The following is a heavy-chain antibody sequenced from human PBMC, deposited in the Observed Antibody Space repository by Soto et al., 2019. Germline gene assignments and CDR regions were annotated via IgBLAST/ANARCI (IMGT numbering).Heavy chain of an antibody. CDR1: GFSFSDYY. J-gene: IGHJ5*02. CDR2: ISSSGNSI. Sequence: QEQLVESGGGVVKPGGSLRLSCTASGFSFSDYYMSWIRQAPGKGLECIAYISSSGNSIYYADSVKGRFTVSRDNAKNSLFLHMNSRTAEDTAMYYCVRDDDYGGTNNWFDPWGQGTLVTVSS. CDR3: VRDDDYGGTNNWFDP. V-gene: IGHV3-11*01. D-gene: IGHD4-17*01.